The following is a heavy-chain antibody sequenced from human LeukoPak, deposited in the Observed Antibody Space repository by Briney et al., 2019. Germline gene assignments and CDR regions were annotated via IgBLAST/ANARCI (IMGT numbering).Heavy chain of an antibody. D-gene: IGHD6-13*01. CDR3: ARDSASGNSWYFDY. V-gene: IGHV4-4*02. Sequence: PSETLSLTCAVSGDSISSSNWWNWVRQPPGRGLEWIGEISHSGSTKYNPSLKSRVTISVDKSKNQLSLTLNSVTAADTAVYYCARDSASGNSWYFDYWGRGILVTVSS. CDR2: ISHSGST. CDR1: GDSISSSNW. J-gene: IGHJ4*02.